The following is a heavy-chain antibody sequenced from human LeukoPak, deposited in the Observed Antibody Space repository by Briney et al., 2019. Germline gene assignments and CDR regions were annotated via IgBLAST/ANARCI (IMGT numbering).Heavy chain of an antibody. V-gene: IGHV1-2*04. J-gene: IGHJ4*02. Sequence: ASVKVSCKASGYTFTGYYMHWVRQAPGQGLEWMGWINPNSGGTNYAQKFQGWVTMTRDTSISTAYMELSRLRSDDTAVYYCARALYSGYDGIDYWGQGTLVTVSS. CDR2: INPNSGGT. CDR1: GYTFTGYY. CDR3: ARALYSGYDGIDY. D-gene: IGHD5-12*01.